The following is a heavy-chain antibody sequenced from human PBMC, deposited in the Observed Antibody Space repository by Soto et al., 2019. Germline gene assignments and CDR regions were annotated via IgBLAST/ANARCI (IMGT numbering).Heavy chain of an antibody. J-gene: IGHJ4*02. CDR2: INHSGST. V-gene: IGHV4-34*01. Sequence: QVQLQQWGAGLLKPSETLSITCAVYGGSFSGYYWSWIRQPPGKGLEWIGEINHSGSTNYNPSLKSRVTISVDTSKNQFSLKLSSVTAADTAVYYCARWGGRTMDRGVLTAKGFDYWGQGTLVTVSP. D-gene: IGHD3-10*01. CDR1: GGSFSGYY. CDR3: ARWGGRTMDRGVLTAKGFDY.